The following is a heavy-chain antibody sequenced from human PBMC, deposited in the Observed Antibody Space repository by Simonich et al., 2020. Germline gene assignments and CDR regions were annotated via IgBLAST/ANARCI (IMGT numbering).Heavy chain of an antibody. J-gene: IGHJ4*02. V-gene: IGHV3-53*01. Sequence: EVQLVESGGGLIQPGGSLRLSCAASGFTVSSNYMSWVRQAPGRGLEVVSVIYSGGSTDYADSVKGRFTISRDNSKNTLYLQINSLRAEDTAVYYCARWTATGYYFDYWGQGTLVTVSS. CDR1: GFTVSSNY. CDR2: IYSGGST. CDR3: ARWTATGYYFDY. D-gene: IGHD1-1*01.